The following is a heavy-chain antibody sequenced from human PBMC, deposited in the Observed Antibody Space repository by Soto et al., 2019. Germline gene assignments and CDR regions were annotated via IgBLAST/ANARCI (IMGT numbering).Heavy chain of an antibody. V-gene: IGHV1-69*01. CDR2: IIPMFGTE. CDR3: ARAVEMATAPLTT. D-gene: IGHD5-18*01. J-gene: IGHJ5*02. CDR1: GGTFSSDA. Sequence: QVQLVQSGAEVRKPGSSVKVSCKASGGTFSSDAISWVQQAPGQGLEWMGGIIPMFGTENYSEKFHERVTITADESTSTAYMEVSSLRSEDTAVYYCARAVEMATAPLTTWGQGTVVIVSS.